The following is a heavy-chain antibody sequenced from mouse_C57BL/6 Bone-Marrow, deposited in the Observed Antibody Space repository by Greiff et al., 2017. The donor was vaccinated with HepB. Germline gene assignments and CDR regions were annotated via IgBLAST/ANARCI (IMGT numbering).Heavy chain of an antibody. CDR3: VYSNYGWYFDV. V-gene: IGHV1-61*01. Sequence: VQLQQPGAELVRPGSSVKLSCKASGYTFTSYWMDWVKQRPGQGLEWIGNIYPSDSETHYNQKFKDKATLTVDKSSSTAYMQLSSLTSEDSAVYYCVYSNYGWYFDVWGTGTTVTVSS. CDR1: GYTFTSYW. D-gene: IGHD2-5*01. CDR2: IYPSDSET. J-gene: IGHJ1*03.